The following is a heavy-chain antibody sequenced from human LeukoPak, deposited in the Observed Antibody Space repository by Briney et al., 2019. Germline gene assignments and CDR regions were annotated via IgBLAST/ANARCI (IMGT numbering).Heavy chain of an antibody. J-gene: IGHJ5*02. V-gene: IGHV1-2*02. CDR2: INPNSGGT. CDR3: AKGRVVAGTKSLTYNWFDP. Sequence: ASVKVSCKASGYTFTGYYIHWVRQAPGQGLEWMGWINPNSGGTKYAQKFQGRVTMTRDTSISTAYMGLSRLRSDDTAVYYCAKGRVVAGTKSLTYNWFDPWGQGTLVTVSS. CDR1: GYTFTGYY. D-gene: IGHD6-19*01.